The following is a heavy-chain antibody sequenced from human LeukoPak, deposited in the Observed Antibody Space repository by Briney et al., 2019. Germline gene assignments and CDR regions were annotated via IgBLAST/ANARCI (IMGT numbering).Heavy chain of an antibody. CDR3: ASQLLWFGEDYYYGMDV. Sequence: PSETLSLTCTVSGGSISSGDYSWSWIRQPPGKGLEWIGCIYHSGSTYYNPSLKSRVTISIDRSKNQFSLKLSSVTAADTAVYYCASQLLWFGEDYYYGMDVWGQGTTVTVSS. J-gene: IGHJ6*02. V-gene: IGHV4-30-2*01. CDR1: GGSISSGDYS. D-gene: IGHD3-10*01. CDR2: IYHSGST.